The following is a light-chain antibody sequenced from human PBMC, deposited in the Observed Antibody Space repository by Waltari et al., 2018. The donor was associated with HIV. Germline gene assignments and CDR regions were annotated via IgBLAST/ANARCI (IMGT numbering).Light chain of an antibody. CDR3: QKYNSAPRT. CDR1: EDIRTF. CDR2: SAS. V-gene: IGKV1-27*01. J-gene: IGKJ2*01. Sequence: DIQMTQSPSSLSESVGDRVTITCRASEDIRTFLAWYQQKSGKVPKLLIYSASTLQSGVTSRFSGGGSGTDFSLTINNLQPEDAGTYYCQKYNSAPRTFGRGTIVEI.